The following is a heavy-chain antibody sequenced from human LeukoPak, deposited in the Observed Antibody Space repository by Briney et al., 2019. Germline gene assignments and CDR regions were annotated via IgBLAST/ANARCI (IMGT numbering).Heavy chain of an antibody. J-gene: IGHJ6*02. CDR2: IKQDGSEK. CDR1: GFTFSSYW. Sequence: PGGSLRLSCAASGFTFSSYWMSWVRQAPGKGLEWVANIKQDGSEKYYVDSVKGRFTISRDNAKNSLCLQMNSLRAEDTAVYHCAREYYGSGSYSKYFYGMDVWGQGTTVTVSS. CDR3: AREYYGSGSYSKYFYGMDV. D-gene: IGHD3-10*01. V-gene: IGHV3-7*01.